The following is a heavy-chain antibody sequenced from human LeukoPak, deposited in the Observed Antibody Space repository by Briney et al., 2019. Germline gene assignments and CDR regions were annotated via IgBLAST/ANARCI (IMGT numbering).Heavy chain of an antibody. CDR3: ARVSGYSYGYEFDY. Sequence: GRSLRLSCAASGFTFSSYAMHWVRQAPGKGLEWVAVISYDGSNKYYADSVKGRFTISRDNSKNTLYLQMNSLRTEDTAVYYCARVSGYSYGYEFDYWGQGTLVTVSS. D-gene: IGHD5-18*01. CDR1: GFTFSSYA. J-gene: IGHJ4*02. V-gene: IGHV3-30-3*01. CDR2: ISYDGSNK.